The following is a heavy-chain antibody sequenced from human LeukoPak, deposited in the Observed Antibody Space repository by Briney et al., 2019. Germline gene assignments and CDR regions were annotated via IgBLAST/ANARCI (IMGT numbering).Heavy chain of an antibody. CDR2: ISYDRSNK. CDR1: GLTFSSYG. CDR3: AKDLDSSSWLYYFDY. D-gene: IGHD6-13*01. J-gene: IGHJ4*02. Sequence: LPGGSLRLSCAASGLTFSSYGMHWVRQAPGKGLEWVAVISYDRSNKYYADSVKGRFTISRDNSKNTLYLQMNSLRAEDTAVYYFAKDLDSSSWLYYFDYWGQGTLVTVSS. V-gene: IGHV3-30*18.